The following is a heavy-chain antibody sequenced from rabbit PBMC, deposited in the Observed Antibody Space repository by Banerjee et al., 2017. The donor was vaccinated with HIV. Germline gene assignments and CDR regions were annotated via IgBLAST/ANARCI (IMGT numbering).Heavy chain of an antibody. V-gene: IGHV1S45*01. J-gene: IGHJ4*01. CDR1: GADFSSYA. CDR3: ARDLAGVVGWNLNL. Sequence: QEQLEESGGGLVKPGGTLTLSCKGSGADFSSYAISWVRQAPGKGLEWIAFRYPDYGITDYATWVNGRFTISKTSSTTVTLQMTSLTAADTATYFCARDLAGVVGWNLNLWGPGTLVTVS. D-gene: IGHD4-1*01. CDR2: RYPDYGIT.